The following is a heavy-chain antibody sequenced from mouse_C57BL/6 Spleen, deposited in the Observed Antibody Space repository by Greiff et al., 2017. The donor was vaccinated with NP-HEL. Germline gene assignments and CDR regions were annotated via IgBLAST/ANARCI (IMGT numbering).Heavy chain of an antibody. Sequence: VQLQQSGPVLVKPGASVKMSCKASGYTFTDYYMNWVKQSHGKSLEWIGVINPYNGGTSYNQKFKGKATLTVDKSSSTAYMELNSLTSEDSAVYYCARDYGSSVMDYWGQGTSVTVSS. D-gene: IGHD1-1*01. CDR2: INPYNGGT. V-gene: IGHV1-19*01. CDR3: ARDYGSSVMDY. J-gene: IGHJ4*01. CDR1: GYTFTDYY.